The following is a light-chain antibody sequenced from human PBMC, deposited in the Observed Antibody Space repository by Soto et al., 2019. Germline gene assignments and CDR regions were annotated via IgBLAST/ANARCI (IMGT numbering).Light chain of an antibody. CDR3: QQYSIFSLT. CDR1: QSISSC. J-gene: IGKJ4*01. Sequence: DIQMTQSPATVSASVGERVTITCRASQSISSCVAWYQQKPGKAPKLLIQKASSLESGIPSRFSGSGSGTEFTLAISSLQPDDFATYYCQQYSIFSLTFGGGTKVEIK. CDR2: KAS. V-gene: IGKV1-5*03.